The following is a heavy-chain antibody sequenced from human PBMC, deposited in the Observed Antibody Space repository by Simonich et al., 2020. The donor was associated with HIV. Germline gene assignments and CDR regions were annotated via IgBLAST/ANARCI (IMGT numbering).Heavy chain of an antibody. Sequence: QVQLVESGGGVDQPGRSLRLSCAASGFTFSSYAMHWVRHAPGKGLEWVAVISYDGSNKYYADSVKGRFTISRDNSKNTLFLQMNSLTAEDTAVYHCAKGMYSGSYHAFDYWGQGTLVTVSS. CDR3: AKGMYSGSYHAFDY. CDR2: ISYDGSNK. J-gene: IGHJ4*02. V-gene: IGHV3-30*07. CDR1: GFTFSSYA. D-gene: IGHD1-26*01.